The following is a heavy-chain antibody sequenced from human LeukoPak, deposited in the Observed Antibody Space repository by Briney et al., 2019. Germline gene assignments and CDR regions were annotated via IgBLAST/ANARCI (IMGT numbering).Heavy chain of an antibody. CDR1: GFTFSSYA. CDR3: ARGGYQPYYYMDV. CDR2: ISSSSGYI. D-gene: IGHD2-2*01. Sequence: PGGSLRLSCAASGFTFSSYAMNWVRPAPGPGLQWVSSISSSSGYIFYADSVKGRFTISRDNSKKIVYLQMDSLRVDDTAVYYCARGGYQPYYYMDVWGTGTTVTVSS. V-gene: IGHV3-21*01. J-gene: IGHJ6*03.